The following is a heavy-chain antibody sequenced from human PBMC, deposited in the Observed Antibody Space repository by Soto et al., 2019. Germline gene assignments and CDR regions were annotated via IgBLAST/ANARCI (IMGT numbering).Heavy chain of an antibody. J-gene: IGHJ2*01. CDR2: IYTSGST. V-gene: IGHV4-4*07. D-gene: IGHD4-17*01. Sequence: QVQLQESGPGLVKPSETLSLTCTVSGGSISSYYWSWIRQPAGKGLEWIGRIYTSGSTNYNPSLKSRFTMSVDTSKNQCSLKLSSVTAADTAVYYCAREEEQRVTTSWYFDLWGRGTLVTVSS. CDR1: GGSISSYY. CDR3: AREEEQRVTTSWYFDL.